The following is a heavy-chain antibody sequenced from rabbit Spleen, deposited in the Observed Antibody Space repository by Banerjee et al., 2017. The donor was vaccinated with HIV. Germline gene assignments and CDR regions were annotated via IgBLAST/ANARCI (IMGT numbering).Heavy chain of an antibody. Sequence: QSLEESGGGLVKPGASLTLTCKASGFSFNSGYDMCWVRQAPGKGLEWIACSYAGSSGSTYSAIWAKGRFTISKTSSTTVTLQMSSLTATATATYFCARDTGTSFSTYGMDLWGPGTLVTVS. CDR1: GFSFNSGYD. CDR2: SYAGSSGST. D-gene: IGHD7-1*01. V-gene: IGHV1S40*01. CDR3: ARDTGTSFSTYGMDL. J-gene: IGHJ6*01.